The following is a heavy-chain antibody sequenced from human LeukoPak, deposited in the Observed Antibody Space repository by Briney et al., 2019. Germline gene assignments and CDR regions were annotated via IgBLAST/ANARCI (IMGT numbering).Heavy chain of an antibody. D-gene: IGHD3-10*01. CDR3: ARDYGRYYYYYMDV. J-gene: IGHJ6*03. CDR1: GGSISSGSYY. V-gene: IGHV4-61*02. Sequence: SSETLSLTCTVSGGSISSGSYYWSWIRQPAGKGLEWIGRIYTSGSTNYNPSLKSRVTISVDTSKNQFSLKLSSVTAADTAVYYCARDYGRYYYYYMDVWGKGTTVTVSS. CDR2: IYTSGST.